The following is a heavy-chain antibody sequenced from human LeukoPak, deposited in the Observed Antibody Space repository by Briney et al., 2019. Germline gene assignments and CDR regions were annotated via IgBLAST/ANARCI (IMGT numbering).Heavy chain of an antibody. D-gene: IGHD3-22*01. Sequence: PGGSLRLSCAASGFTFSDYAMGWVRQAPGKGLEWVSAISGSGGSTYYVDSVKGRFTISRDNSKSTLYLQMNSLRAEDTAVYYCAKDKTNSGYSPFDYWGQGTLVTVSS. CDR1: GFTFSDYA. J-gene: IGHJ4*02. CDR2: ISGSGGST. V-gene: IGHV3-23*01. CDR3: AKDKTNSGYSPFDY.